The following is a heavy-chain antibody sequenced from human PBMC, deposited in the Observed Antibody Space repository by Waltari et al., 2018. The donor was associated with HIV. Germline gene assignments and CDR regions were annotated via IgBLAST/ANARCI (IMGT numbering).Heavy chain of an antibody. J-gene: IGHJ5*02. D-gene: IGHD3-3*01. CDR1: GGSTSSDRYH. CDR3: ARAYYDFWSGTGSSGNWFDP. Sequence: VQLQASGLGLVKSSHTLSLTCTVSGGSTSSDRYHRRSHRKPAGKGLELIGRIYTSGSTNYNPSLKSRVTISVDTSKNQFSLKLRSVTAADTAVYYCARAYYDFWSGTGSSGNWFDPWGQGTLVTVSS. V-gene: IGHV4-61*02. CDR2: IYTSGST.